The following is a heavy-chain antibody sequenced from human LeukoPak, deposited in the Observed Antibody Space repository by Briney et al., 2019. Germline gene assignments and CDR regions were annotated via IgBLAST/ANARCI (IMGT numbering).Heavy chain of an antibody. CDR3: ARDQSGSCGYSDY. D-gene: IGHD3-22*01. CDR2: INPNSGGT. J-gene: IGHJ4*02. Sequence: ASVKVSCKASGYTFTGYYMHWVRQAPGQGLEWMGWINPNSGGTNYAQKFQGRVTMTRDTSISTAYMELSRLRSDDTAVYYCARDQSGSCGYSDYWGQGTLVTVSS. V-gene: IGHV1-2*02. CDR1: GYTFTGYY.